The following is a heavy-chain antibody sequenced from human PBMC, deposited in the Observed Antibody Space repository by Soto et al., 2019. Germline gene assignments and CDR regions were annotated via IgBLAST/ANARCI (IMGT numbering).Heavy chain of an antibody. CDR1: GFTFSNYA. D-gene: IGHD3-10*01. Sequence: EVHLLESGGGLVQPGGSLRLSCAASGFTFSNYAMTWVRQAPGKGLEWVSVISGTGGGTKNADSAKGRFTTSRDNSKNTRYLQMNSLRAEDTAVYYCAKRAFYGSGIPNYYGMDVWGQGTAVTVSS. J-gene: IGHJ6*02. CDR3: AKRAFYGSGIPNYYGMDV. V-gene: IGHV3-23*01. CDR2: ISGTGGGT.